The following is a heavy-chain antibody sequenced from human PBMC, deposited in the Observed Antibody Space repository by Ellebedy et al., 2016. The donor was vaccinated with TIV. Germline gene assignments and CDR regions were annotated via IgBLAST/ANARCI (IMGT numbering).Heavy chain of an antibody. J-gene: IGHJ4*02. CDR1: GGSISSSNW. CDR2: IYHSGST. CDR3: ARRDGESHPLFDY. V-gene: IGHV4-4*02. D-gene: IGHD3-10*01. Sequence: SETLSLXXAVSGGSISSSNWWSWVRQPPGKGLEWIGEIYHSGSTNYNPSLKSRVTISVDKSKNQFSLKLSSVTAADTAVYYCARRDGESHPLFDYWGQGTLVTVSS.